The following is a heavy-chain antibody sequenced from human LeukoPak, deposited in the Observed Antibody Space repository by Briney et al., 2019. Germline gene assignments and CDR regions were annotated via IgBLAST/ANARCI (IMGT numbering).Heavy chain of an antibody. CDR3: AGGYDILNY. Sequence: GGSLRLSCEASGFIFSTFELNWVRQAPGKGPEWVSHISDKGGITYADSVNGRFTISRDNAKNTLYLQMNSLRAEDTAVYYCAGGYDILNYWGQGTLVTVSS. CDR1: GFIFSTFE. J-gene: IGHJ4*02. V-gene: IGHV3-48*03. D-gene: IGHD3-9*01. CDR2: ISDKGGI.